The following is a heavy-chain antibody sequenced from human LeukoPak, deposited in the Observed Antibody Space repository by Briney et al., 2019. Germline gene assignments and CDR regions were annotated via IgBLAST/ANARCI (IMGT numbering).Heavy chain of an antibody. CDR1: GFSFSSFT. Sequence: GGSLRLSCAASGFSFSSFTMSWVRQAPGKGLEWVSGISSTSTYIYHADSMEGRFTISRDNAKNSLYLQMNSLRAEDTAVYYCARGDGSDYYGSGSYGFDYWGQGTLVTVSS. J-gene: IGHJ4*02. CDR2: ISSTSTYI. CDR3: ARGDGSDYYGSGSYGFDY. D-gene: IGHD3-10*01. V-gene: IGHV3-21*01.